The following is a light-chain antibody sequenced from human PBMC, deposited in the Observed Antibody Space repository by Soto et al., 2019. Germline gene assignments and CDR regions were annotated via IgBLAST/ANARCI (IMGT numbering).Light chain of an antibody. J-gene: IGKJ5*01. Sequence: ETVMTHSPATLSLXXGERATLPCRASQIVSSYLAWYQQKPGQAPRLLIYASSNRATGIPDRFSGRASGPDFTLTINRLEPEDFAVYYCQLYVISPQFGHVGLLEIK. CDR1: QIVSSY. V-gene: IGKV3-20*01. CDR2: ASS. CDR3: QLYVISPQ.